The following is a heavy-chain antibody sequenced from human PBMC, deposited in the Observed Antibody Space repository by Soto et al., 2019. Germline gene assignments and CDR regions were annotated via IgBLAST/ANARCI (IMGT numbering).Heavy chain of an antibody. CDR1: GFTLSDYY. Sequence: QVQLVESGGGLVKPGGSLRLSCAVSGFTLSDYYMSWIRQAPGKGLEWISYISSSGTFISYADSVRGRFSISRDDAKNSLYLQMNSLRAEDTAVFYCAKSGGNGNPAGWYFDFWGRGTLVTVSS. J-gene: IGHJ2*01. D-gene: IGHD1-1*01. V-gene: IGHV3-11*01. CDR3: AKSGGNGNPAGWYFDF. CDR2: ISSSGTFI.